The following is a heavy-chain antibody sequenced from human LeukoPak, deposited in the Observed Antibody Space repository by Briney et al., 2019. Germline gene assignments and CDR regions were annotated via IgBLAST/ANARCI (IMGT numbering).Heavy chain of an antibody. CDR2: INPNTGDT. CDR3: ARGYAFDL. Sequence: SVKVSCKASGYTXTAYYMNWVRQAPGQGLEWMGWINPNTGDTNYAQKFQGRVTMTRDTSLTTGYMELNRLTSDDTAVYYCARGYAFDLWGQGTLVTVFS. CDR1: GYTXTAYY. J-gene: IGHJ3*01. V-gene: IGHV1-2*02.